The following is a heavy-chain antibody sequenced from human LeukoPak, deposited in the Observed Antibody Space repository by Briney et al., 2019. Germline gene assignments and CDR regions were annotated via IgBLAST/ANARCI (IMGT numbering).Heavy chain of an antibody. J-gene: IGHJ4*02. CDR3: AKEIGAYGGYDY. V-gene: IGHV3-30*18. CDR2: ISPDGSNK. D-gene: IGHD5-12*01. CDR1: GFTFSNDG. Sequence: GSSLRLSCAASGFTFSNDGMHCVRQAPGKGLEGGAGISPDGSNKYYADAVKDRFTISRDNSKSTLYLQMNTLGADDPAVYYCAKEIGAYGGYDYWGQGTLVTVSS.